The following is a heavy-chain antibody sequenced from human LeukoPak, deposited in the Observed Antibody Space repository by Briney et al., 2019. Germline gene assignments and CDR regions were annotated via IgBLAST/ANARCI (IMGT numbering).Heavy chain of an antibody. Sequence: PGGSLRLSXAGSAFTFSSYWMHWVRQAPGKGMMWVSRINSDGSGTSLAHSVKGRFTISRDNAKNTLYLQMNSLRAEDTAVYYCARDRASNWEQPFYYYMDVWGKGTTVAVSS. CDR1: AFTFSSYW. V-gene: IGHV3-74*01. D-gene: IGHD1/OR15-1a*01. CDR2: INSDGSGT. J-gene: IGHJ6*03. CDR3: ARDRASNWEQPFYYYMDV.